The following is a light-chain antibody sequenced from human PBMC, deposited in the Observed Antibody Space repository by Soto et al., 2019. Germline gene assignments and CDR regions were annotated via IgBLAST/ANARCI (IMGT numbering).Light chain of an antibody. Sequence: AIEMTQSPSSLSASVGDRVTITCRASQGIGSDLAWYQQRPGRAPKLLIYATSSLQNGVPSRFSGSGSGTDFTLTINSLQPEDFGTYYCQQYDTYWTFGQGTKVEIK. CDR2: ATS. CDR3: QQYDTYWT. J-gene: IGKJ1*01. CDR1: QGIGSD. V-gene: IGKV1-6*01.